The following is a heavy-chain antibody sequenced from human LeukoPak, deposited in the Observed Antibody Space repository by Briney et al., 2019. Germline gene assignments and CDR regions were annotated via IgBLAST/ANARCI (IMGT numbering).Heavy chain of an antibody. CDR3: ARDEDSYYDFWSGSYGMDV. CDR1: GGTFSSYA. J-gene: IGHJ6*02. V-gene: IGHV1-69*04. D-gene: IGHD3-3*01. CDR2: IIPIFGIA. Sequence: SVKVTCMASGGTFSSYAISWVRQAPGQGLEWMGRIIPIFGIANYAQKFRGRVTITADKSTSTAYMELRSLRSEDTAVYYCARDEDSYYDFWSGSYGMDVWGQGTTVTVSS.